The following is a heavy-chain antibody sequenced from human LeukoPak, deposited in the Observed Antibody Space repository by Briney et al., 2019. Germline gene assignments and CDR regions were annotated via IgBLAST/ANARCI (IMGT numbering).Heavy chain of an antibody. J-gene: IGHJ3*02. D-gene: IGHD3-3*01. V-gene: IGHV1-18*01. Sequence: GASVKVSCKASGYTFTSYGISWVRQAPGQGLEWMGWISAYNGNTNYAQKFQGRVTITADESTSTAYMELSSLRSEDTAVYYCARDRERITIFGVPYSRAFDIWGQGTMVTVSS. CDR1: GYTFTSYG. CDR2: ISAYNGNT. CDR3: ARDRERITIFGVPYSRAFDI.